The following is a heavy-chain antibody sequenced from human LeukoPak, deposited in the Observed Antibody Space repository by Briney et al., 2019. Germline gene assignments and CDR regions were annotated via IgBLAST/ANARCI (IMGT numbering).Heavy chain of an antibody. J-gene: IGHJ6*03. D-gene: IGHD1-26*01. CDR3: GQGDYYYMDV. CDR1: GGSISSSSYY. V-gene: IGHV4-39*01. Sequence: SETLSLTCTVSGGSISSSSYYWGWIRQPPGKGLEWIGSMYYRGRTYYNPSLKSRVTISVDTSKNQFSLKLSSVTAADTAVYYCGQGDYYYMDVWGKGTTVTVS. CDR2: MYYRGRT.